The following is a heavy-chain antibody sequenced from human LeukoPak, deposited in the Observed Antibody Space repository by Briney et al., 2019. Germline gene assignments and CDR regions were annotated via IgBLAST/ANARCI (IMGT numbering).Heavy chain of an antibody. D-gene: IGHD2-2*01. J-gene: IGHJ5*02. CDR3: ARGGVVVPAAGGKRVSTGWFDP. Sequence: SETLSLTCTVSGASISSGGYYWSWIRQPPGKGLEWIGYISYSGSTYYNTSLKSRVTISVDRSKNQFSLKVTSVTAADTAVYYCARGGVVVPAAGGKRVSTGWFDPWGQGTLVTVSS. V-gene: IGHV4-30-2*01. CDR1: GASISSGGYY. CDR2: ISYSGST.